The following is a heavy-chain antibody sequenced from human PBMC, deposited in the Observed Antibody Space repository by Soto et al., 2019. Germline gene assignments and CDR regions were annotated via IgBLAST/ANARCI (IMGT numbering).Heavy chain of an antibody. D-gene: IGHD4-17*01. CDR3: ARDEGGGDYVWYFDL. CDR1: GGTFSSYA. CDR2: IIPIFGTA. Sequence: QVQLVQSGAEVKKPGSSVKVSCKASGGTFSSYAISWVRQAPGQGLEWMGGIIPIFGTANYAQKFQGRVTITAAESTSTAYMELSSLRSEDTAVYYCARDEGGGDYVWYFDLWGRGTLVTVSS. J-gene: IGHJ2*01. V-gene: IGHV1-69*12.